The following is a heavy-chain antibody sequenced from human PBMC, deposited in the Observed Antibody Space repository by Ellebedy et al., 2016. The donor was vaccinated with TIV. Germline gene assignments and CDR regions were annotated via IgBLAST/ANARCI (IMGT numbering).Heavy chain of an antibody. D-gene: IGHD3-10*01. J-gene: IGHJ4*02. Sequence: ASVKVSCXVSGYTLTELSMHWVRQATGQGLEWMGWMNPNSGNTGYAQKFQGRVTMTRNTSISTAYMELSSLRSEDTAVYYCARGVRVRGVTVYYFDYWGQGTLVTVSS. CDR1: GYTLTELS. V-gene: IGHV1-8*01. CDR3: ARGVRVRGVTVYYFDY. CDR2: MNPNSGNT.